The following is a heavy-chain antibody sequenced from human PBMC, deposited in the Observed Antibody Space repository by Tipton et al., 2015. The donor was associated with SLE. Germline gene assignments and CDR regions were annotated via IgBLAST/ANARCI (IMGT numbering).Heavy chain of an antibody. J-gene: IGHJ6*03. Sequence: SLRLSCAASGFTFSSYAMSWVRQAPGKGLEWVSVIYSGGSTYYADSVKGRFTISRDNSKNTLYLQMNSLRAEDTAVYYCARDSSSPNYMDVWGKGTMVTVSS. V-gene: IGHV3-53*01. D-gene: IGHD6-6*01. CDR1: GFTFSSYA. CDR2: IYSGGST. CDR3: ARDSSSPNYMDV.